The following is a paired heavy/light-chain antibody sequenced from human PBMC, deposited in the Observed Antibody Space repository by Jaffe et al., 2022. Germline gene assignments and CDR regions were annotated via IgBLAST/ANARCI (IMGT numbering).Light chain of an antibody. CDR3: QQYSSSLLT. CDR2: SAS. Sequence: DIQMTQSPSTLSASIGDRVTITCRASQSINTWLAWYQQKPGKAPKLLIYSASSSESGVPSRFSGSGSGTEFTLTISSLQPDDFATYYCQQYSSSLLTFGGGTKVEIK. J-gene: IGKJ4*01. CDR1: QSINTW. V-gene: IGKV1-5*03.
Heavy chain of an antibody. V-gene: IGHV4-38-2*01. CDR2: MYHSGTA. D-gene: IGHD3-10*01. J-gene: IGHJ4*02. CDR1: GYSITSGYY. Sequence: QVQLQESGPGLVKPSETLSLTCGVSGYSITSGYYWGWIRQTPGKGLEWIGNMYHSGTAYYNPSLKSRVTIFIDTSSNHFYLELSSVTAADTAVYYCARGDHYGYSYFDFWSQGTLVTVSS. CDR3: ARGDHYGYSYFDF.